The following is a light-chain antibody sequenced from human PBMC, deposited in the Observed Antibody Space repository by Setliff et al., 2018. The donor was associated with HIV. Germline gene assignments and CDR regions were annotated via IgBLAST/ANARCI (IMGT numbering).Light chain of an antibody. J-gene: IGLJ1*01. Sequence: QSTLAQPPSASGSPGQSVTISCTGTSSDVGGYDYVSWYQQHPGKAPKRMSYEVSQLPPGVPDRFTGSKSGNTASLTVSGLQPEDEADYYCSSYAGSTNVFGTGTKGTVL. CDR2: EVS. CDR3: SSYAGSTNV. V-gene: IGLV2-8*01. CDR1: SSDVGGYDY.